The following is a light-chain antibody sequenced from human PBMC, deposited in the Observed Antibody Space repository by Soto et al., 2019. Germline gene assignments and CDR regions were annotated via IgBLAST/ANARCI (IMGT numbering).Light chain of an antibody. CDR3: NSYTSSSTYV. J-gene: IGLJ1*01. CDR2: DVA. Sequence: QSVLTQPASVSGSPGQSITISCNGTSSDVGAYNYVSWYQHHPGKAPKLMLYDVANRPSGVSNRFSGSKSGNTASLTISGLQAEDEADYYCNSYTSSSTYVFGTGTKVTVL. CDR1: SSDVGAYNY. V-gene: IGLV2-14*03.